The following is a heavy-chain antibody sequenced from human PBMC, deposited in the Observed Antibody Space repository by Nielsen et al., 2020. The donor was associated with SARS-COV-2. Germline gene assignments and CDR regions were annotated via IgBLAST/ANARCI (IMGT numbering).Heavy chain of an antibody. CDR2: IYYSGST. V-gene: IGHV4-31*03. CDR1: GGSISSGGYY. D-gene: IGHD6-13*01. Sequence: SETLSLTCTVSGGSISSGGYYWSWIRQHPGKGLEWIGYIYYSGSTYYNPSLKSRVTISVDTSKNQFSLKLSSVTAADTAVYYCARDTLAAAGNNYYYYGMDVWGQGTTVTVSS. CDR3: ARDTLAAAGNNYYYYGMDV. J-gene: IGHJ6*02.